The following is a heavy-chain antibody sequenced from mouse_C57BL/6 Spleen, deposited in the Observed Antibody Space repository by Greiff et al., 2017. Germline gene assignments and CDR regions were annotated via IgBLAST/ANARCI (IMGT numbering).Heavy chain of an antibody. Sequence: EVQLQQSGPGLVKPSQSLSLTCSVTGYSITSGYYWNWIRQFPGNKLEWMGYISYDGSNNYNPSLKNRISITRDTSKNQFFLKLNSVTTEDTATYYCARETTVVAHGYFDVWGTGTTVTVSS. CDR3: ARETTVVAHGYFDV. D-gene: IGHD1-1*01. V-gene: IGHV3-6*01. CDR1: GYSITSGYY. J-gene: IGHJ1*03. CDR2: ISYDGSN.